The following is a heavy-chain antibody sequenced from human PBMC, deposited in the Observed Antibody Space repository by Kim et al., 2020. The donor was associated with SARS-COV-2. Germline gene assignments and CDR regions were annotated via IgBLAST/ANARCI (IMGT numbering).Heavy chain of an antibody. V-gene: IGHV3-15*01. Sequence: GGSLRLSCAASGFTFSNAWMSWVRQAPGKGLEWVGRIKSKTDGGTTDYAAPVKGRFTISRDDSKNTLYLQMNSLKTEDTAVYYCTTEAQTSSAALRGDFDPWGQGTLVTVSS. D-gene: IGHD3-10*01. J-gene: IGHJ5*02. CDR1: GFTFSNAW. CDR2: IKSKTDGGTT. CDR3: TTEAQTSSAALRGDFDP.